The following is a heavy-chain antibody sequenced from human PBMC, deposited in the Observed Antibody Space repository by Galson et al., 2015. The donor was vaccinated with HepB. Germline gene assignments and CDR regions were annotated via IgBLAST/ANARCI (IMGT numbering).Heavy chain of an antibody. CDR1: DFTFSLYT. CDR3: ATQDGEDYGDPFDY. J-gene: IGHJ4*02. V-gene: IGHV3-21*01. CDR2: ITSSSSDI. Sequence: SLRLSCAASDFTFSLYTMNWVRQAPGRGLEWVSSITSSSSDIYYADSVKGRFTISRDNAKNSLFLQMNSLRAEDTALYYCATQDGEDYGDPFDYWGQGALVTVSS. D-gene: IGHD4-17*01.